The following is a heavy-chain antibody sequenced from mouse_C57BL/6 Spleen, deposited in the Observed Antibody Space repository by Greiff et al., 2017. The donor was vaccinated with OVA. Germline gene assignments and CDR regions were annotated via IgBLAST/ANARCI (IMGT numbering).Heavy chain of an antibody. Sequence: EVQLQESGAELVRPGASVKLSCTASGFNITDYYMHWVKQRPEQGLEWIGRIDPEDGDTEYAPTFQGKATITADTSSNKVYLQLSSLTAEDTAVYYCTRIYYYGTGFAYWGQGTLVTVSA. V-gene: IGHV14-1*01. D-gene: IGHD1-1*01. J-gene: IGHJ3*01. CDR3: TRIYYYGTGFAY. CDR1: GFNITDYY. CDR2: IDPEDGDT.